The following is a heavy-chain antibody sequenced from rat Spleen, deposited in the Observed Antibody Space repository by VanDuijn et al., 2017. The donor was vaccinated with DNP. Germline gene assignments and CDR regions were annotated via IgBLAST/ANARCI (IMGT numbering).Heavy chain of an antibody. CDR1: GFTFSDYY. D-gene: IGHD4-4*01. CDR3: ARHEGLYSGFPDYFDY. J-gene: IGHJ2*01. Sequence: EVQLVESGGGLVQPGRSLKLSCAASGFTFSDYYMAWVRQAPTKGLEWVAAISTGGSRTHYRDSVKGRFTISRDHAKSTLYLQVDSLRSEDTATYYCARHEGLYSGFPDYFDYWGQGVMVTVSS. CDR2: ISTGGSRT. V-gene: IGHV5-25*01.